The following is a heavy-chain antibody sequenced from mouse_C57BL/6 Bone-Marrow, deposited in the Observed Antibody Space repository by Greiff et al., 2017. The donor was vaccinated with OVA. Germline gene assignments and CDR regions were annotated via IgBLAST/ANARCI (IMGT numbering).Heavy chain of an antibody. D-gene: IGHD1-1*01. CDR3: ARAITTVVATRYFDV. CDR2: INSDGGST. CDR1: EYEFPSHD. Sequence: EVKLVESGGGLVQPGESLKLSCESNEYEFPSHDMSWVRKTPEKRLELVAAINSDGGSTYYPDTMERRFIISRDNTKKTLYLQMSSLRSEDTALYYCARAITTVVATRYFDVWGTGTTVTVSS. J-gene: IGHJ1*03. V-gene: IGHV5-2*01.